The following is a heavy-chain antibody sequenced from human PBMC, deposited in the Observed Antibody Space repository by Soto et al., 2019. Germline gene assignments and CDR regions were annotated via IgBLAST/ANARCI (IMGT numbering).Heavy chain of an antibody. D-gene: IGHD2-15*01. Sequence: EVQLFESGGGLVEPGESLRLSCAASGFIFKDFAMSWVRQAPGQGLEWVSTITTSDDITYSADSVRGRFTISRDNSAITLFLQMSSLRGDDTATYYCTKGDSSGYFDPSAGYSTPDHWGQGTLVTVSS. V-gene: IGHV3-23*01. CDR3: TKGDSSGYFDPSAGYSTPDH. CDR1: GFIFKDFA. CDR2: ITTSDDIT. J-gene: IGHJ5*02.